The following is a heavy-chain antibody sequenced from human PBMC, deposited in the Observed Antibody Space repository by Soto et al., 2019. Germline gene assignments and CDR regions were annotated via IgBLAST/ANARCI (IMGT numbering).Heavy chain of an antibody. CDR3: ARDQDSAMIT. D-gene: IGHD5-18*01. Sequence: QVHLVESGGGVVQPGRSLRLSCGASGFTFMNYAMHWVRQAPGKGLEWVTIISSDGNNKYYADSVKGRFTISRDNSKNTLYLQMNSLSVEYTAIYYCARDQDSAMITWVEGTLVTVSS. CDR2: ISSDGNNK. V-gene: IGHV3-30-3*01. CDR1: GFTFMNYA. J-gene: IGHJ4*02.